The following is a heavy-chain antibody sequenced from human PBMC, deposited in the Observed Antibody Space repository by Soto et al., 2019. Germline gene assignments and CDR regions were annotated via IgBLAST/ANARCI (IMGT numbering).Heavy chain of an antibody. V-gene: IGHV3-64*01. CDR2: ISSNGGRP. J-gene: IGHJ6*02. D-gene: IGHD2-21*01. Sequence: EVQLVESGGGLVQPGGSLRLSCAASGFTFSSYAMHWVRQAPGKGLEYVSAISSNGGRPYYANSVKGRFTISRDNSNNTLYLLMVSLSAEDLAVYYCARFVLLRDYRLVVWVQGTTVTVSS. CDR1: GFTFSSYA. CDR3: ARFVLLRDYRLVV.